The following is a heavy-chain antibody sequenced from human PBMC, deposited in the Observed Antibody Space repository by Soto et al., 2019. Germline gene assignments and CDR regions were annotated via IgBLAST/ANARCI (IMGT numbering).Heavy chain of an antibody. J-gene: IGHJ4*02. V-gene: IGHV3-30*18. D-gene: IGHD3-22*01. Sequence: QVQLVESGGGVVQPGRSLRLSCAASGFTFSSYGMHWVRQAPGKGLEWVAVISYDGSNKYYADSVKGRFTISRDNSKNPLYLQMNSLRAEDTAVYYCAKDLDSSGYYRDCLDYWGQGTLVTVSS. CDR3: AKDLDSSGYYRDCLDY. CDR1: GFTFSSYG. CDR2: ISYDGSNK.